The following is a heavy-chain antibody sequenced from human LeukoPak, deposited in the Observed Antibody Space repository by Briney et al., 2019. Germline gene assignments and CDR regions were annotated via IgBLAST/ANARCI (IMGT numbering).Heavy chain of an antibody. D-gene: IGHD2-15*01. Sequence: GGSLRLSCAASGFTFSDYTLNWVRQAPGKGLEWVSSISSSSTSIYYADSVKGRFTISRDNAKNSVYLEMNSPRAEDTAVYYCETDQPTRYSLDYWGQGTLVTVSS. V-gene: IGHV3-21*01. CDR1: GFTFSDYT. J-gene: IGHJ4*02. CDR2: ISSSSTSI. CDR3: ETDQPTRYSLDY.